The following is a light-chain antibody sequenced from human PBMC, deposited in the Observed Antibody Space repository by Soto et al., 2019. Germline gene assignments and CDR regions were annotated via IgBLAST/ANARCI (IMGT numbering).Light chain of an antibody. Sequence: QSVLTQPPAVSAAPGQKVTISCSGSSSNIGGNSVSWYHQLPGTAPKLLIYDDNKRPSGIPDRFSGSKSGTSATLGITGCQTGDDADYYCGSWDSSLSAYVFGTGTKVTVL. CDR2: DDN. CDR3: GSWDSSLSAYV. V-gene: IGLV1-51*01. J-gene: IGLJ1*01. CDR1: SSNIGGNS.